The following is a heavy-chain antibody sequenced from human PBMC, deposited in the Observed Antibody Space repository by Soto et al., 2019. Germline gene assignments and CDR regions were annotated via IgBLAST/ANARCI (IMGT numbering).Heavy chain of an antibody. Sequence: PSETLSLTCTFSGVSISTYYWGWIRHSPGKRLEWIGYIYYSGSTNYNPSLKSRVTISVDTSKNQFSLQLSSVTAADTAVYYCVRGFYDTRGYYAPFESWGQGTRVNVSS. CDR2: IYYSGST. J-gene: IGHJ4*02. V-gene: IGHV4-59*12. CDR3: VRGFYDTRGYYAPFES. CDR1: GVSISTYY. D-gene: IGHD3-22*01.